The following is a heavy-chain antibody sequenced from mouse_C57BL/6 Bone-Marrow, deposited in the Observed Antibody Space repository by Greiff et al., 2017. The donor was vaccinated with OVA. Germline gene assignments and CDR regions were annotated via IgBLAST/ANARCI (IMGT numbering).Heavy chain of an antibody. Sequence: VQLQQSGPELVKPGASVKIPCKASGYTFTDYNMDWVKQSHGKSLEWIGDINPNNGGTIYNQKFKGKATLTVDKSSSTAYMELRSLTSDDTAVYYCARETYYGSSYWYFDVWGTGTTVTVSS. CDR1: GYTFTDYN. CDR2: INPNNGGT. J-gene: IGHJ1*03. V-gene: IGHV1-18*01. CDR3: ARETYYGSSYWYFDV. D-gene: IGHD1-1*01.